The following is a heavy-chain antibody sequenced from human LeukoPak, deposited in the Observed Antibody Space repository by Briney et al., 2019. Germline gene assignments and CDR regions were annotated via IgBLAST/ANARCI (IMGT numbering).Heavy chain of an antibody. J-gene: IGHJ4*02. Sequence: GGSLRLSCAASGFTFSRYGMHWVRQAPGKGLEWVAFIRYDGSNKYYADSVKGRFTISRDNSKNTLYLQMNSLRAEDTAVYYCATSGYSSSWYYFDYWGQGTLVTVSS. V-gene: IGHV3-30*02. CDR2: IRYDGSNK. CDR1: GFTFSRYG. D-gene: IGHD6-13*01. CDR3: ATSGYSSSWYYFDY.